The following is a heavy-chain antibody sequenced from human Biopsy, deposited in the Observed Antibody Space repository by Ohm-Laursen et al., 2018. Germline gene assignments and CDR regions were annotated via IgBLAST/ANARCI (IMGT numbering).Heavy chain of an antibody. V-gene: IGHV1-46*01. J-gene: IGHJ6*02. D-gene: IGHD2-2*01. Sequence: ASVKVSCKTSGYTFTTYYMHWVRQAPGQGLEWMGIMNPSGGSRTNAQKFHDRVTMTRDTSTSTVYMELSSLRPDDTAVYYCARDYQPYLVTIHYYYYGMDVWGQGTTVTVSS. CDR3: ARDYQPYLVTIHYYYYGMDV. CDR2: MNPSGGSR. CDR1: GYTFTTYY.